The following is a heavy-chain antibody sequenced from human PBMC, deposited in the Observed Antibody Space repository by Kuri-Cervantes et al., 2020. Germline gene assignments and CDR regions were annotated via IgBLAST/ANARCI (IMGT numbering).Heavy chain of an antibody. J-gene: IGHJ3*02. CDR2: IIPIFGTA. Sequence: SVKVSCKASGGTFSSYAISWVRQAPGQGLEWMGGIIPIFGTANYAQKFQGRVTITTDESTSTAYMELSSLRSEDTAVYYCAREGGGWNDVDAFDIWGQGAMVTVSS. CDR1: GGTFSSYA. D-gene: IGHD1-1*01. V-gene: IGHV1-69*05. CDR3: AREGGGWNDVDAFDI.